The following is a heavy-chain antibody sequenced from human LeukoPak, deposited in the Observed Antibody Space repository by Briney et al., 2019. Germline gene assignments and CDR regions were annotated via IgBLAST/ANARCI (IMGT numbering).Heavy chain of an antibody. J-gene: IGHJ3*02. CDR3: ARDGVGRQWLATRAFDI. D-gene: IGHD6-19*01. V-gene: IGHV3-21*01. CDR1: GFTVSTNS. CDR2: ISSSSSYI. Sequence: GGSLRLSCTVSGFTVSTNSMSWVRQAPGKGLEWVSSISSSSSYIYYADSVKGRFTISREKAKNSLYLQMNSLRAEDPAVYYCARDGVGRQWLATRAFDIWGQGTMVTVSS.